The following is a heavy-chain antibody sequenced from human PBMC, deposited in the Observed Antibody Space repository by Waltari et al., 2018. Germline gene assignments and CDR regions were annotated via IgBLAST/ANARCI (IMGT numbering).Heavy chain of an antibody. CDR2: IYHSGST. V-gene: IGHV4-4*02. Sequence: QVQLQESGPGLVKPSGTLSRTCAVSGGSISSSNWWRWVRQPPGKGLEWIGEIYHSGSTNYNPSLKSRVTISVDKSKNQFSLKLSSVTAADTAVYYCARDRRYYYDSSGYSNFDYWGQGTLVTVSS. CDR1: GGSISSSNW. D-gene: IGHD3-22*01. J-gene: IGHJ4*02. CDR3: ARDRRYYYDSSGYSNFDY.